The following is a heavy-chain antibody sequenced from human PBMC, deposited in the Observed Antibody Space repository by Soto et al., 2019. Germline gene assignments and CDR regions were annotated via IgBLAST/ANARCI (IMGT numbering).Heavy chain of an antibody. CDR1: GFTFSYYA. Sequence: PGGSMRLSCGASGFTFSYYAMSWVRQSPGKGLEWVSVISGGAAKTNYAESVKGRFTISRDISKNTLYLQMNSLRAEDTAVYYCAKATSTGYSYGYTLDYWGQGTLVTVSS. V-gene: IGHV3-23*01. CDR2: ISGGAAKT. CDR3: AKATSTGYSYGYTLDY. J-gene: IGHJ4*02. D-gene: IGHD5-18*01.